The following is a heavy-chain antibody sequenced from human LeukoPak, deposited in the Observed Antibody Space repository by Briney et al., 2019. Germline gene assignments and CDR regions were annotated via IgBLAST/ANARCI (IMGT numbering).Heavy chain of an antibody. CDR2: IWYDGSNK. D-gene: IGHD2-8*01. V-gene: IGHV3-33*06. CDR1: GFTFSSYG. J-gene: IGHJ6*03. CDR3: AKGGGLYCTNGVCQGTYYYYYMDV. Sequence: PGGSLRLSCAASGFTFSSYGMHWVRQAPGKGLEWVAVIWYDGSNKYYADSVKGRFTISRDNSKNTLYLQMNSLRAEDTAVYYCAKGGGLYCTNGVCQGTYYYYYMDVCGKGTTVTVSS.